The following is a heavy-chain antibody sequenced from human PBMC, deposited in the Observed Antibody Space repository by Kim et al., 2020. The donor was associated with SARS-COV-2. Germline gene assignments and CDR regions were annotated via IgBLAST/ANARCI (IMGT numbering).Heavy chain of an antibody. CDR1: GFTFSSYA. Sequence: GGSLRLSCAASGFTFSSYAMHWVRQAPGKGLEWVAVISYDGSNKYYADSVKGRFTISRDNSKNTLYLQMNSLRAEDTAVYYCARNGAGSWKSAFGIWGQG. CDR3: ARNGAGSWKSAFGI. CDR2: ISYDGSNK. J-gene: IGHJ3*02. D-gene: IGHD6-13*01. V-gene: IGHV3-30-3*01.